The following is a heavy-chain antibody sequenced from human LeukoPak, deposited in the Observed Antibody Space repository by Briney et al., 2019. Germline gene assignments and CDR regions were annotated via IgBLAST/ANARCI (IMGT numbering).Heavy chain of an antibody. CDR1: GFTFSSHG. CDR3: ARGGRGFQGAPDY. D-gene: IGHD3-10*01. J-gene: IGHJ4*02. CDR2: IWYDGSNK. Sequence: GGSLRLSCAASGFTFSSHGMHWVRQAPGKGLEWVAVIWYDGSNKYYTDSVKGRFTISRDNSKNTLYLQMNSLRAEDTAVYHCARGGRGFQGAPDYWGQGTLVTVSS. V-gene: IGHV3-33*01.